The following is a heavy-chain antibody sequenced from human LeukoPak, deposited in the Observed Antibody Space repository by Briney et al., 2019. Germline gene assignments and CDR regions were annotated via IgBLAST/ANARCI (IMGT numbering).Heavy chain of an antibody. D-gene: IGHD3-10*01. V-gene: IGHV3-74*01. J-gene: IGHJ1*01. CDR1: GFTFSGAG. CDR3: ARVSGPGMNEYYHL. Sequence: GGSLRLSCAASGFTFSGAGMHWVRQAPGKGLVWVSRINDDGSFRRYANSVKGRFTISRDNAKNTLFLQMDSLRAEDTAVYYCARVSGPGMNEYYHLWGQGTLVTVSS. CDR2: INDDGSFR.